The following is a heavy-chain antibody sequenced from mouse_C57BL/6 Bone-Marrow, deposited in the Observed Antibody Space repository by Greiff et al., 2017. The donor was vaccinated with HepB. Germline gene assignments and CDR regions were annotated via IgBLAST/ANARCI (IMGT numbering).Heavy chain of an antibody. D-gene: IGHD1-1*01. CDR1: GFSLTSYG. CDR2: IWSGGST. Sequence: VQLQQSGPGLVQPSQSLSITCTVSGFSLTSYGVHWVRQSPGKGLEWLGVIWSGGSTDYNAAFISRLSISKDNSKSQVFFKMNSLQADDTAIYYCASPYGSSGGFAYWGQGTLVTVSA. CDR3: ASPYGSSGGFAY. J-gene: IGHJ3*01. V-gene: IGHV2-2*01.